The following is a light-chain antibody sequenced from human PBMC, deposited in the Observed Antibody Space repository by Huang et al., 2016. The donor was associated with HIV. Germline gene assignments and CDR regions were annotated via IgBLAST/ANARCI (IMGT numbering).Light chain of an antibody. J-gene: IGKJ1*01. CDR1: QSISNY. CDR3: QQSYSTPGT. V-gene: IGKV1-39*01. Sequence: DIQMTQSPSSLSASVGDRVTISCRASQSISNYLNWYQQKPGKAPKLLIYAASSLQSGVPSRFSGSGAGTDVTLTISSLQPEDFATYYCQQSYSTPGTFGQGTKVEIK. CDR2: AAS.